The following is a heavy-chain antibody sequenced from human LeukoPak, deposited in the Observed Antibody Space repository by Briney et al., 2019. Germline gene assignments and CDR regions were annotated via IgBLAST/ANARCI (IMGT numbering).Heavy chain of an antibody. V-gene: IGHV5-51*01. Sequence: GESLQISCKGSGYSFTSYWIGWVRRMPGKGLEWMGIIYPGDSDTRYSPSFQGQVTISADKSISTAYLQWSSLKASDTAMYYCARLSYYDSSGYNFDYWGQGTLVTVSS. CDR1: GYSFTSYW. CDR3: ARLSYYDSSGYNFDY. D-gene: IGHD3-22*01. J-gene: IGHJ4*02. CDR2: IYPGDSDT.